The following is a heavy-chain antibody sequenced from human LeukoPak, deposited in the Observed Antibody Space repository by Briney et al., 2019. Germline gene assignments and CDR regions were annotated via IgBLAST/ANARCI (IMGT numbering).Heavy chain of an antibody. V-gene: IGHV1-3*01. J-gene: IGHJ4*02. Sequence: GXSVKVSFKTSGYIFTPHHIHWMRQAPGQGLELLGWVSAANNPEYSQKFQGRVVITRDASATTSYLELNSLRSEDTAVYYCAMSVEMPPIPSFDYWGQGTLVTVSS. D-gene: IGHD5-24*01. CDR1: GYIFTPHH. CDR3: AMSVEMPPIPSFDY. CDR2: VSAANNP.